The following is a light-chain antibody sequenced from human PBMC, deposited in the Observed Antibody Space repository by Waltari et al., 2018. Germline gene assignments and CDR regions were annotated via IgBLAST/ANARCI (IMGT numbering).Light chain of an antibody. V-gene: IGLV8-61*01. J-gene: IGLJ3*02. CDR1: SGSVSSPSY. Sequence: QTVVTQEPSLSVSPGGTVTLTCALSSGSVSSPSYPTWYQQTPGQPPHTLVYNGISRSSGVPDRFSGYILGKTAALTITGAQADDESDYDCSMYMGSGVWVFGGGTKLTVL. CDR2: NGI. CDR3: SMYMGSGVWV.